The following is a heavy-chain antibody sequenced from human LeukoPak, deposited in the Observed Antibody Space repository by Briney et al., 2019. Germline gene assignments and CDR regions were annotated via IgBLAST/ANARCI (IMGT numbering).Heavy chain of an antibody. J-gene: IGHJ6*03. CDR3: ARASGRTLQVETNIVTYYYYYYMDG. CDR2: IRDDGTAT. V-gene: IGHV3-74*01. CDR1: GFPFHNYW. Sequence: GGSLRLSCVASGFPFHNYWMHWVRLAPGKGLVWVSRIRDDGTATDYADSVKGRFTMSRDNAKNTLYLQMNSLRVEDTAVYYCARASGRTLQVETNIVTYYYYYYMDGWGKGTTVTVSS. D-gene: IGHD4-23*01.